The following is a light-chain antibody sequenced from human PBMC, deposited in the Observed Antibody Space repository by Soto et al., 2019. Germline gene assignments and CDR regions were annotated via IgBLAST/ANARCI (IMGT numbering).Light chain of an antibody. CDR3: QQYVNAPGT. Sequence: EVVLTQSPDTLSLSPGERATLSCGASQSVNINYLAWYQLKPGQAPKLLIYATSNRAPGIPDRFSGSGSGTDFTLTISSLEPGDFAVYYCQQYVNAPGTCGQGTKVEIK. CDR2: ATS. CDR1: QSVNINY. J-gene: IGKJ1*01. V-gene: IGKV3-20*01.